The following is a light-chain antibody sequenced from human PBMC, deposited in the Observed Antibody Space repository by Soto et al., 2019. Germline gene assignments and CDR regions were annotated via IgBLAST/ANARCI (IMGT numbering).Light chain of an antibody. Sequence: QSVLTQPASVSGSPGQSIAISCTGTSSDVGGYNYVSWYQQYPGKAPKLVIYHVSNRPSGVSNRFSGSKSGNSASLTISGLQAEDESDYYCTPSSRISTYVSGSRTKLTVL. CDR1: SSDVGGYNY. V-gene: IGLV2-14*01. J-gene: IGLJ1*01. CDR3: TPSSRISTYV. CDR2: HVS.